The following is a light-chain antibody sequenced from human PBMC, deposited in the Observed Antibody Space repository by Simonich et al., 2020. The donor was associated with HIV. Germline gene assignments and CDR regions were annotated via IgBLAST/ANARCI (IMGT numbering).Light chain of an antibody. CDR1: QSISSN. CDR2: GAS. CDR3: QQYNNWPPAT. V-gene: IGKV3-15*01. Sequence: EIVMTQSPATLSVSPGERATLSCRANQSISSNLAWYKQKPGQAPRLLIYGASTRATGIPARFSGSGSGTQFTLTISSMQSEDFAVYYCQQYNNWPPATFGGGTKVDIK. J-gene: IGKJ4*01.